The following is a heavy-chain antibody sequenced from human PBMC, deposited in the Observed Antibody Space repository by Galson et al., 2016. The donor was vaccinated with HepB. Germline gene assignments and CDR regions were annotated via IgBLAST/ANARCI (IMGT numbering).Heavy chain of an antibody. J-gene: IGHJ3*01. Sequence: CAASGFTFSNYYMSWIRQAPGKGLEWVAYISPSTTHINYADSVMGRFTVSRDNAKNSLYLQMNSLGAEDTAVYYCASPSGRYSIHTFDLWGQGTMVTVSS. D-gene: IGHD1-26*01. CDR3: ASPSGRYSIHTFDL. V-gene: IGHV3-11*06. CDR2: ISPSTTHI. CDR1: GFTFSNYY.